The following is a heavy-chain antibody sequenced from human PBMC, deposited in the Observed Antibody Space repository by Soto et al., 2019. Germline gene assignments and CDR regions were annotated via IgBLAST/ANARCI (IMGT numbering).Heavy chain of an antibody. D-gene: IGHD5-18*01. CDR2: IKQDGSEK. CDR3: AREVQLWYDYYYYYYMDV. CDR1: GFTFSSYW. Sequence: GGSLRLSCAASGFTFSSYWMSWVRQAPGKGLEWVANIKQDGSEKYYVDSVKGRFTISRDNAKNSLYLQMNSLRAEDTAVYYCAREVQLWYDYYYYYYMDVWGKGTTVTVSS. J-gene: IGHJ6*03. V-gene: IGHV3-7*01.